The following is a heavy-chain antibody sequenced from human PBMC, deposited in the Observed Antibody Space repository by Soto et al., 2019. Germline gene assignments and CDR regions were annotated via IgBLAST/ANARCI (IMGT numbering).Heavy chain of an antibody. CDR1: GFTFSSYA. D-gene: IGHD2-2*01. V-gene: IGHV3-23*01. CDR2: ISGSGGST. CDR3: AKGLSDIVVVPAAIYYYYYMDV. J-gene: IGHJ6*03. Sequence: PGGSLRLSCSASGFTFSSYAMSWVRQAPGKGLEWVSAISGSGGSTYYADSVKGRFTISRDNSKNTLYLQMNSLRAEDTAVYYCAKGLSDIVVVPAAIYYYYYMDVWGKGTTVTVSS.